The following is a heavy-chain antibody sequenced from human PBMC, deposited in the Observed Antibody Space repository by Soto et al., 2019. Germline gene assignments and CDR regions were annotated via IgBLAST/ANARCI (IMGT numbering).Heavy chain of an antibody. CDR3: GRGGLVVSGTYDY. J-gene: IGHJ4*02. CDR2: ISGSNGET. V-gene: IGHV1-18*01. D-gene: IGHD2-2*01. Sequence: QVRLVQSGAEVKEPGASVKVSCKASGYTFSNYGVAWVRRAPGQGLEWMGWISGSNGETKYAQNLQNRVSMTTETSTSTAYMELRSLRPDDTAIYFCGRGGLVVSGTYDYWGQGSLVTVSS. CDR1: GYTFSNYG.